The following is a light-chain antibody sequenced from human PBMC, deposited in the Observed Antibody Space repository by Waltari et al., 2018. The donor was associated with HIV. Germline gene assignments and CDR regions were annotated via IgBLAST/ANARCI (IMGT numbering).Light chain of an antibody. Sequence: QSVLTQPPSASGTPGQRVPIPRSATRSTIRRNTVHRYQQHPGTATNPLIPSNNQRPSGVPDRFSGSKSGTSASLAISGLQSEDEADYYCAAWDDSLNGPWVFGGGTKLTVL. CDR3: AAWDDSLNGPWV. CDR1: RSTIRRNT. CDR2: SNN. V-gene: IGLV1-44*01. J-gene: IGLJ3*02.